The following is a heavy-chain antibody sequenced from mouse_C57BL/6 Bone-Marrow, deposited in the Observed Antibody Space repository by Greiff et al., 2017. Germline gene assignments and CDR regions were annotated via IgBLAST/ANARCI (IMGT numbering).Heavy chain of an antibody. D-gene: IGHD1-1*01. J-gene: IGHJ2*01. V-gene: IGHV1-64*01. Sequence: QVQLQQPGAELVKPGASVKLSCKASGYTFTSYWMHWVKQRPGQGLEWIGMIHPNSGSTNYNEKFKSKATLTVDKSSSTAYMQLSSLTSEDSAVYYCARTPHYYGSSYVASFDYWGQGTTLTVSS. CDR1: GYTFTSYW. CDR3: ARTPHYYGSSYVASFDY. CDR2: IHPNSGST.